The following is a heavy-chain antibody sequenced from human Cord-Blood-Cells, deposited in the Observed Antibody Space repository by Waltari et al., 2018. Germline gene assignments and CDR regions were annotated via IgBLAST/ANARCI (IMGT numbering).Heavy chain of an antibody. CDR2: VHPCDSDT. CDR3: AGGYYYGSGSYYPFDY. V-gene: IGHV5-51*01. J-gene: IGHJ4*02. D-gene: IGHD3-10*01. CDR1: GYSFTSYW. Sequence: EVQLVQSGAEVKKPGESLKISCKGSGYSFTSYWIGWVRQMPGKGLEWMGTVHPCDSDTRYSPSFQGQVTISADKSISTAYLQWSSLKASDTAMYYCAGGYYYGSGSYYPFDYWGQGTLVTVSS.